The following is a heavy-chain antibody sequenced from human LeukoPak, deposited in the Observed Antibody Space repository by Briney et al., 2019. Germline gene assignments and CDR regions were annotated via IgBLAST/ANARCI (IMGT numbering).Heavy chain of an antibody. CDR3: ASLRITMVRGVIGNWFDP. Sequence: SVKVSCKASGGTFSSYAISWVRQAPGQGLEWMGGIIPIFGTANYAQKFQGRVTITADESTSTAYMELSSLRSEDTAVYYCASLRITMVRGVIGNWFDPWGQGTLVTVSS. CDR1: GGTFSSYA. J-gene: IGHJ5*02. CDR2: IIPIFGTA. D-gene: IGHD3-10*01. V-gene: IGHV1-69*13.